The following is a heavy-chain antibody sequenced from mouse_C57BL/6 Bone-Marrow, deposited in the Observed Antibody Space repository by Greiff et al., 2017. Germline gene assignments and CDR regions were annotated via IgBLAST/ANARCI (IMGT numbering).Heavy chain of an antibody. J-gene: IGHJ4*01. D-gene: IGHD2-4*01. Sequence: DVMLVESGGDLVKPGGSLKLSCAASGFTFSSYGMSWVRQTPDKRLEWVATISTGGSYTYYPDSVQGRFTISRDNAKNTPYLQLSSLTSEATATYYCARRAYYDYDEAMDYWGQGTSVTVSS. CDR1: GFTFSSYG. CDR2: ISTGGSYT. CDR3: ARRAYYDYDEAMDY. V-gene: IGHV5-6*02.